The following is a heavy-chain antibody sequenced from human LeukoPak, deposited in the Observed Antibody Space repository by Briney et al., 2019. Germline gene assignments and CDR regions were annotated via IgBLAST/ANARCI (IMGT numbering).Heavy chain of an antibody. CDR2: IYYSGST. V-gene: IGHV4-59*11. D-gene: IGHD6-19*01. J-gene: IGHJ4*02. Sequence: SETLSLTCTVSGGSISSHSWSWVRQPPGKGLEWIGDIYYSGSTNYNPSLKSRVTISVDTSKNQFSLKLTSVTAVDTAVYYCAREMVAGPSGGGFDNWGQGTLVTVSS. CDR1: GGSISSHS. CDR3: AREMVAGPSGGGFDN.